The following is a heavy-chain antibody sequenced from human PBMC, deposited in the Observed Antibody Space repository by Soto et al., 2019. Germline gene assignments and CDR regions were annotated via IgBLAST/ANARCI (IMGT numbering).Heavy chain of an antibody. D-gene: IGHD5-12*01. V-gene: IGHV4-39*01. CDR1: GGSISSSSYY. J-gene: IGHJ4*02. CDR3: ARQGEMATTDYFDY. Sequence: SETLSLTCTVSGGSISSSSYYWGWIRQPPGKGLEWIGSIYYSGSTYYNPSLKSRVTISVDTSKNQFSLKLSSVTAADTAVYYCARQGEMATTDYFDYWGQGTLVTVSS. CDR2: IYYSGST.